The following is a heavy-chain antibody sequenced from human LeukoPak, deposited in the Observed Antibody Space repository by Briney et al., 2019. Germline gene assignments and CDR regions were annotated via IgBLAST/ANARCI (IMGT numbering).Heavy chain of an antibody. D-gene: IGHD2-2*01. CDR1: GGTFSSYA. V-gene: IGHV1-69*04. J-gene: IGHJ5*02. Sequence: SVKVSCKASGGTFSSYAISWVRQAPGQGLEWMGRIIPILGIANYAQKFQGRVTMTRDTSISTAYMELSRLRSDDTAVYYCARVASRPTSWFDPWGQGTLVTVSS. CDR3: ARVASRPTSWFDP. CDR2: IIPILGIA.